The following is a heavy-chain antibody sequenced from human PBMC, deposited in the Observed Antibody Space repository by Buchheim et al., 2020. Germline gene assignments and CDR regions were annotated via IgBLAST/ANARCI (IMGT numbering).Heavy chain of an antibody. CDR3: ASYYDFWSGYYYFDY. CDR2: IYYSGST. CDR1: GGSISSYY. J-gene: IGHJ4*02. V-gene: IGHV4-59*01. Sequence: QVQLQESGPGLVKPSETLSLTCTVSGGSISSYYWSWIRQPPGKGLEWIGYIYYSGSTNYNPSLKSRVTISVDTSKNQFSLKLSSVTAADTAVYYCASYYDFWSGYYYFDYWGQGTL. D-gene: IGHD3-3*01.